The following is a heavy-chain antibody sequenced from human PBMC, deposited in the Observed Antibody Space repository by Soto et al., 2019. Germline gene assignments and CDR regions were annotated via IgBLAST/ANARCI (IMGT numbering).Heavy chain of an antibody. Sequence: QVQLQESGPGLVKPSQTLSLTCTVSGGSISSGDYYWSWIRQPPGKGLEWIGYIYYSGSTYYNPSLKSRVNISVDTSKDPFSLKLSSVTAADPAVYYCARVGGFGATTIDYWGQGTLVTVSS. CDR2: IYYSGST. D-gene: IGHD3-10*01. CDR3: ARVGGFGATTIDY. J-gene: IGHJ4*02. V-gene: IGHV4-30-4*01. CDR1: GGSISSGDYY.